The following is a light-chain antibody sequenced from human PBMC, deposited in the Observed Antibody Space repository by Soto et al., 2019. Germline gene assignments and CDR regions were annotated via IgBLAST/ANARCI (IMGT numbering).Light chain of an antibody. CDR2: DIS. J-gene: IGKJ1*01. CDR3: QQSYYNPT. V-gene: IGKV1-39*01. Sequence: DIQMTQSPSSLSASVGDRVTITCRASQSVINYLHWYQQKPGKAPNLLIYDISTLQSGVSSRFSGSGSGTDFTLTISSLQHEDFATYYCQQSYYNPTFGQGTKVEIK. CDR1: QSVINY.